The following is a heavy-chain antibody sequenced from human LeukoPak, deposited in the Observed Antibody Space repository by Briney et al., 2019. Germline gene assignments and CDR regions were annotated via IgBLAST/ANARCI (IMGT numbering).Heavy chain of an antibody. CDR3: ARSTEDYYDSSGYYYFDY. J-gene: IGHJ4*02. CDR1: GYTFTSYY. Sequence: ASVKVSCKASGYTFTSYYMHWVRQAPGQGLEWMGIINPSGGSTSYAQKFQGRVTMTRDMSTSTVYMELSSLRSEDTAVYYCARSTEDYYDSSGYYYFDYWGQGTLVTVSS. V-gene: IGHV1-46*01. D-gene: IGHD3-22*01. CDR2: INPSGGST.